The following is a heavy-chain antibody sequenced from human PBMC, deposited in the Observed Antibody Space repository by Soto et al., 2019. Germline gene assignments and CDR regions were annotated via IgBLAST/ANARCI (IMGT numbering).Heavy chain of an antibody. Sequence: QVQLVESGGGVVQPGRSLRLSCAAAGFTFSHYAMHWVRQAPGKGLEWVALMSYDGSNEYYADSVKGRFTISRDNSNNTLYLQMNSLRAEDTAVYYCAKDGSPNFDYWGQGTLVTVSS. J-gene: IGHJ4*02. CDR3: AKDGSPNFDY. D-gene: IGHD1-26*01. V-gene: IGHV3-30*18. CDR2: MSYDGSNE. CDR1: GFTFSHYA.